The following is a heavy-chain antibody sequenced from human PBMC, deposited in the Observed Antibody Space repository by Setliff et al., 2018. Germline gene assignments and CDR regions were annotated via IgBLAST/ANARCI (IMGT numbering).Heavy chain of an antibody. D-gene: IGHD2-21*02. CDR2: ISAYNGNT. CDR1: GYTFTSYG. V-gene: IGHV1-18*01. Sequence: GASVKVSCKASGYTFTSYGISWVRQAPGQGLEWMGWISAYNGNTNYAQRLQGRVTMTTDTSTSTAYMELRSLRSDDTAVYYCARDLAYCGGDCYSYYFDYWGQGTLVTSPQ. CDR3: ARDLAYCGGDCYSYYFDY. J-gene: IGHJ4*02.